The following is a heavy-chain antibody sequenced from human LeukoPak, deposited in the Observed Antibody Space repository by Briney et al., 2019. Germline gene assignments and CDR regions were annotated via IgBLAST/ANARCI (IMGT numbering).Heavy chain of an antibody. V-gene: IGHV1-18*01. Sequence: ASVKVSCKASGYTFTSYGISWVRQAPGQGLEWMGWISAYNGNTNYAQKLQGRVTITTDTSTSTAYMELRSLRSDDTAVYYCARGTPTGITIFGVVIFGDAFDIWGQGTVVTVSS. J-gene: IGHJ3*02. D-gene: IGHD3-3*01. CDR1: GYTFTSYG. CDR3: ARGTPTGITIFGVVIFGDAFDI. CDR2: ISAYNGNT.